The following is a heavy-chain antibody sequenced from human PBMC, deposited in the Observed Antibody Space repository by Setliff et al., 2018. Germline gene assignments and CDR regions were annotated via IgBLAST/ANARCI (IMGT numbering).Heavy chain of an antibody. J-gene: IGHJ4*02. V-gene: IGHV1-18*01. CDR2: ISPNYDYT. Sequence: GASVKVSCKASGFVFTNYAITWVRQAPGQGLEWMGWISPNYDYTNYAQKFQDRVTITADTSTGTAYMELRSLTSDDTAVYYCVRGSRPRVVVAMPFDYWGQGTPVTVSS. CDR3: VRGSRPRVVVAMPFDY. CDR1: GFVFTNYA. D-gene: IGHD2-2*01.